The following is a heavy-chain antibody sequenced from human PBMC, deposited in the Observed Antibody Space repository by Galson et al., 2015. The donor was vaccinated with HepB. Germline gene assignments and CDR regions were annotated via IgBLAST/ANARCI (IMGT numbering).Heavy chain of an antibody. Sequence: LSLTCTVSGGSISSGGYYWSWIRQHPGKGLEWTGYIYYSGSTYYNPSLKSRVTISVDTSKNQFSLKLSSVTAADTAVYYCAREEVAATFWFDPWGQGTLVTVSS. CDR1: GGSISSGGYY. J-gene: IGHJ5*02. CDR2: IYYSGST. V-gene: IGHV4-31*03. CDR3: AREEVAATFWFDP. D-gene: IGHD2-15*01.